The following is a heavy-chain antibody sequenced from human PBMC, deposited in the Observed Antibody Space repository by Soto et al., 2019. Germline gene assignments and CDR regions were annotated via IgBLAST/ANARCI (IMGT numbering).Heavy chain of an antibody. V-gene: IGHV1-2*02. CDR3: ARRRLSTGTDYFDH. Sequence: ASVKVSCKTSGYTFNDYHLHWVRQAPGQGLEWMGSINPNSGDTDYAQRFQGRVTLTRDTSIRTVYMELSILRSDDTAVYYCARRRLSTGTDYFDHWGQGTMVTVYS. D-gene: IGHD1-1*01. CDR2: INPNSGDT. J-gene: IGHJ4*02. CDR1: GYTFNDYH.